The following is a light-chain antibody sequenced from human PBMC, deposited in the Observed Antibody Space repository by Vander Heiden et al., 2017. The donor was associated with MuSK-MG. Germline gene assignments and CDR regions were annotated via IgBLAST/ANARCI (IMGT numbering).Light chain of an antibody. CDR1: QSISGW. CDR2: DAS. CDR3: QQDSSSPYT. J-gene: IGKJ2*01. V-gene: IGKV1-5*01. Sequence: DIQMTQSPSTLSASVGDRVTITCRASQSISGWLAWYQQKPGRPPKLLIYDASNLESGVPSRFSGSGSGTEFTLTISSLQPDDFATFYCQQDSSSPYTFGQGTKLEIE.